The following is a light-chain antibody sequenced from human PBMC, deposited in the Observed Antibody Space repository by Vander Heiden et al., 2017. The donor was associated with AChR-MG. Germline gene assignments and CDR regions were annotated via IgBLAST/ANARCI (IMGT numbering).Light chain of an antibody. J-gene: IGKJ1*01. Sequence: DIQMTQSPSSLSASVGDRVSITCRASQGISNYLAWYQQKPGKVPSLLIYAASTLQSGVPSRFSGRGSGTDFTLTISSLQPEDVATYYCQEEDSAPWTFSQGTKVEIK. CDR3: QEEDSAPWT. CDR2: AAS. V-gene: IGKV1-27*01. CDR1: QGISNY.